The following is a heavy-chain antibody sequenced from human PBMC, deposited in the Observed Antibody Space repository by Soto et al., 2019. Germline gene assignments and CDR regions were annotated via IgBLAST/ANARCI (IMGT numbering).Heavy chain of an antibody. CDR3: ARGDRGGSGSPASYYFSGLDV. CDR1: GFTFSEYA. J-gene: IGHJ6*02. V-gene: IGHV3-23*01. CDR2: VSANGDIT. Sequence: EVKVLESGGDLVQPGGSLRLSCVASGFTFSEYAMTWVRRAPGKGLDWVSSVSANGDITYYADSVKGRFTISRDNSNNTLLLQMNSLRAEDTALYYCARGDRGGSGSPASYYFSGLDVWGQGTTVIVSS. D-gene: IGHD3-10*01.